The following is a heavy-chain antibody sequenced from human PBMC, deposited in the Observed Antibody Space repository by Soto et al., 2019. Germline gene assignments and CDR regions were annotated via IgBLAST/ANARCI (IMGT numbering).Heavy chain of an antibody. CDR2: IYPGDSDT. D-gene: IGHD6-13*01. J-gene: IGHJ6*02. V-gene: IGHV5-51*01. CDR1: GYIFTNYW. CDR3: ARMIEAAGYYYGMDV. Sequence: GESLKISCKGSGYIFTNYWIGWVRQMPGKGLEWMGIIYPGDSDTRYSPSFQGQVTISADKSISTAYLQWSSLKASDTAMYYCARMIEAAGYYYGMDVWGQGTTVTVSS.